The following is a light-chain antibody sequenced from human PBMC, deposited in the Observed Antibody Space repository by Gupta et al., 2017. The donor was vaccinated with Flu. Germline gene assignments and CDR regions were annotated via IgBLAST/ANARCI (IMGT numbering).Light chain of an antibody. Sequence: SYVLTQPPSVSVAPGQPAKITCGGNNIERHSVHWYKQKPGQAPVLVIFDDSGRPSGLPERISGSNSGNTATLTISRVEVGDEADYYCQVWDSDNDHYVFGSGTKVTVL. J-gene: IGLJ1*01. CDR2: DDS. CDR1: NIERHS. CDR3: QVWDSDNDHYV. V-gene: IGLV3-21*02.